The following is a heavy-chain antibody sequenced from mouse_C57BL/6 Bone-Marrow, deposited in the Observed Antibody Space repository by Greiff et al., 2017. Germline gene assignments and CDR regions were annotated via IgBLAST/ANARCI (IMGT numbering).Heavy chain of an antibody. V-gene: IGHV1-59*01. CDR2: IDPSDSYT. Sequence: VQLQQPGAELVRPGPSVKLSCKASGYTFTSYWMHWVKQRPGQGLEWIGVIDPSDSYTNYNQKFKGKAPLTVATSSSTAYMQLSSLTSEDSAVYYCARSYYYGSSWIYWGQGTTLTVSS. J-gene: IGHJ2*01. CDR1: GYTFTSYW. D-gene: IGHD1-1*01. CDR3: ARSYYYGSSWIY.